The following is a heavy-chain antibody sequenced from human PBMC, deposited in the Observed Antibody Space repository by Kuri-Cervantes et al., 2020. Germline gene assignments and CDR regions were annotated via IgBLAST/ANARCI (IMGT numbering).Heavy chain of an antibody. Sequence: ASVKVSCKASGYTFTSYYMHWVRQAPGQGLEWMGIINPSGGSTSYAQKFQGRVTMTRDTSTSTVYMELSSLRAEDTAVYYCARDREYSYGLTYFDYWGQGTLVTVSS. J-gene: IGHJ4*02. CDR3: ARDREYSYGLTYFDY. V-gene: IGHV1-46*01. CDR1: GYTFTSYY. D-gene: IGHD5-18*01. CDR2: INPSGGST.